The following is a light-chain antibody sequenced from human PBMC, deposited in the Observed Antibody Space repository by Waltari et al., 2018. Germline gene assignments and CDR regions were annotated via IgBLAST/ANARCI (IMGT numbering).Light chain of an antibody. CDR3: QQYNGWPRT. CDR1: QSVSSN. V-gene: IGKV3-15*01. CDR2: AAS. Sequence: EIVMTQSPATLSVSPGDRATLSCRASQSVSSNLAWYQQHPGQAPRLLIYAASTRATGVPARFSGSGSGTDFTLTISSLQSEDFAVYYCQQYNGWPRTFGQGTKV. J-gene: IGKJ1*01.